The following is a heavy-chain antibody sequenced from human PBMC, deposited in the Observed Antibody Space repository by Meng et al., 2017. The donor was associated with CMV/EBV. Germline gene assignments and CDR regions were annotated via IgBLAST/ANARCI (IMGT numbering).Heavy chain of an antibody. CDR1: GYTFASYG. Sequence: CKASGYTFASYGISWVRQAPGQGLEWMGGISAYNGNTNYAQKLQGRVTMTTATSTSTAYMELRSLRSDDTAVYYCARVYSSSEYFDYWGQGTLVTVSS. CDR2: ISAYNGNT. V-gene: IGHV1-18*01. CDR3: ARVYSSSEYFDY. D-gene: IGHD6-13*01. J-gene: IGHJ4*02.